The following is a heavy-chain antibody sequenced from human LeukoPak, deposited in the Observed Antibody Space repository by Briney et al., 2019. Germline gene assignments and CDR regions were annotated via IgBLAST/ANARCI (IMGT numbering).Heavy chain of an antibody. V-gene: IGHV3-7*03. Sequence: GGSLRLSCAASGFTFSNYWMSWVRQAPGKGPEWVGDIKTDGSDKYYVGSVKGRFTISRDNAKNSLYLQMNSLRAEDTAVYYCARDSLIQYGSGGYWGFDYWGQGILVTVSS. J-gene: IGHJ4*02. CDR2: IKTDGSDK. D-gene: IGHD3-10*01. CDR1: GFTFSNYW. CDR3: ARDSLIQYGSGGYWGFDY.